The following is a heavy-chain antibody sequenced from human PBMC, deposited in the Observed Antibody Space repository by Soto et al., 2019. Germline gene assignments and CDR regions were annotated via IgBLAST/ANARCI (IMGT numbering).Heavy chain of an antibody. V-gene: IGHV4-59*08. Sequence: QVQLQESGPGLVKPSETLSLTCTVSGGSISSYYWSWIRQPPGKGLEWIGYIYYSGSTNYNPSLKSRVTISVATSKHQFSLQLSSVTAADTAVYYCARHVPYCSDTSHCAYGMDVWGQGTTVTVSS. CDR1: GGSISSYY. D-gene: IGHD2-2*01. CDR2: IYYSGST. J-gene: IGHJ6*02. CDR3: ARHVPYCSDTSHCAYGMDV.